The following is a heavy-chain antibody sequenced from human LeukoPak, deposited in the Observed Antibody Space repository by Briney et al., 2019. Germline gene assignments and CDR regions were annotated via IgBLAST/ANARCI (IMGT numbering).Heavy chain of an antibody. Sequence: SETLSLTCTVSGGSISSYYWSWIRQPAGKGLEWLGRIYISATTNYNPSLKSRVTMSVDTSKNQFSLKLSSVTAEDTAVYYCAKERPTRRYCSGGSCYSRYFDYWGQGTLVTVSS. CDR3: AKERPTRRYCSGGSCYSRYFDY. D-gene: IGHD2-15*01. J-gene: IGHJ4*02. CDR1: GGSISSYY. V-gene: IGHV4-4*07. CDR2: IYISATT.